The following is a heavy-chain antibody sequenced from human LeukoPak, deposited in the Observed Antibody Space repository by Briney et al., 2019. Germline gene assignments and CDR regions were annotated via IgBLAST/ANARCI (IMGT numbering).Heavy chain of an antibody. CDR3: ARAQAVTGDAFDI. CDR2: ISAYYGTT. CDR1: GNSFISFA. J-gene: IGHJ3*02. V-gene: IGHV1-18*01. D-gene: IGHD2-21*02. Sequence: SGNSFISFAISWVRQAPGQGLEWMGWISAYYGTTNYAQKFQGRVTMTRDTSISTAYMELSRLRSDDTAVYYCARAQAVTGDAFDIWGQGTMVTVSS.